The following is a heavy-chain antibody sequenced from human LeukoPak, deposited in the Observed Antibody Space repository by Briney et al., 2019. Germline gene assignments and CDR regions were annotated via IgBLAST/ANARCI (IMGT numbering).Heavy chain of an antibody. D-gene: IGHD2/OR15-2a*01. CDR1: GFTFSSCE. CDR2: ISSSGSII. Sequence: GGSLRLSCAASGFTFSSCELSWVRQAPAKGLEWVSYISSSGSIIYYADSVKGRLTIPRDSAKNSLYLQMNSLRAEDTAVYYCARHDCHSNSDAFDVWGQGTMVTVSS. V-gene: IGHV3-48*03. CDR3: ARHDCHSNSDAFDV. J-gene: IGHJ3*01.